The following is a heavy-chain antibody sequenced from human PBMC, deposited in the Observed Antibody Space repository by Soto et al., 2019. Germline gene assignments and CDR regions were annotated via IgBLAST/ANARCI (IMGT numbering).Heavy chain of an antibody. J-gene: IGHJ4*02. CDR1: GFTFSSYW. CDR2: INSDGSST. V-gene: IGHV3-74*01. D-gene: IGHD3-10*01. CDR3: ARDNMVRPFDY. Sequence: PWGSLRLSCSASGFTFSSYWMHWFRQAPGKGLVWVSRINSDGSSTSYADSVKGRFTISRDNAKNTLYLQMNSLRAEDTAVYYCARDNMVRPFDYWGQGTLVTVSS.